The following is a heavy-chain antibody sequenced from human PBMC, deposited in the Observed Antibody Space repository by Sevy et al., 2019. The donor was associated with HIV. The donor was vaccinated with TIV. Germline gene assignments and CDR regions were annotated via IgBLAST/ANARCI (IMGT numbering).Heavy chain of an antibody. D-gene: IGHD6-13*01. CDR2: IRSSGSTI. V-gene: IGHV3-11*01. J-gene: IGHJ6*02. CDR3: ARGGIAAAGTYYYYGMDV. CDR1: GFTFSDYY. Sequence: GGSLRLSCAASGFTFSDYYMSWIRQAPGKALEWVSYIRSSGSTIYYADSVKGRFTISRDNAKNSLYLQMNSLRAEDTDVYYCARGGIAAAGTYYYYGMDVWGQGTTVTVSS.